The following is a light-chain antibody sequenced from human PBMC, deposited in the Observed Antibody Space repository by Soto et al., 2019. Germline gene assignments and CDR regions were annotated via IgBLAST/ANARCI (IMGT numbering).Light chain of an antibody. V-gene: IGKV3-15*01. Sequence: EIVMTQSPATVSVSPGETATLSCRASQSVSYNLAWYQQKPGQGLRLLIYGAFTRATGIPARFSGSGSGTEFTLTISSLQSEDFAVYYCQQYNNWLWTFGQGTKVEIK. CDR2: GAF. CDR1: QSVSYN. CDR3: QQYNNWLWT. J-gene: IGKJ1*01.